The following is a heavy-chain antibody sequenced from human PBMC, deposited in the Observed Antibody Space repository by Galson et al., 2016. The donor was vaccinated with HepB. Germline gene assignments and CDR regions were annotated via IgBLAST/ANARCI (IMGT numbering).Heavy chain of an antibody. CDR1: GASVSTTFYY. D-gene: IGHD1-1*01. V-gene: IGHV4-39*07. Sequence: ETLSLTCTVSGASVSTTFYYWGWIRQPPGKGLEWIGNIHYGSMTYYNPSLEGRVTIFVDTSKNLVSLKLTSVTAADTAMYYLASPHYSSDSPFETGQLSTDAFDVWGQGTTVTVSP. CDR2: IHYGSMT. CDR3: ASPHYSSDSPFETGQLSTDAFDV. J-gene: IGHJ3*01.